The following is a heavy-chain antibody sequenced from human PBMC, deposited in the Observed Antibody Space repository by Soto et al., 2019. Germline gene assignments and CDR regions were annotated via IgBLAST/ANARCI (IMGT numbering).Heavy chain of an antibody. V-gene: IGHV5-51*01. Sequence: PGESLKISCKGSGYSFTSYWIGWVRQMPGKGLEWMGIIYPGDSDTRYSPSFQGQVTISADKSISTAYLQWSSLKASDTAMYYCARQTGHDSADSYYDFDIWGQGTQVTVSS. CDR2: IYPGDSDT. CDR3: ARQTGHDSADSYYDFDI. J-gene: IGHJ4*02. CDR1: GYSFTSYW. D-gene: IGHD3-22*01.